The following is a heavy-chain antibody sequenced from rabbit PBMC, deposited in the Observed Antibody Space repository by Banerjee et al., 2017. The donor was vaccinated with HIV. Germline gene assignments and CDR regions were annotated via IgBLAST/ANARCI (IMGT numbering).Heavy chain of an antibody. Sequence: QEQLKETGGGLVQPGGSLKLSCKASGFDFSSYGISWVRQAPGKGPEWIAWIYTGDGNTYYASWAKGRFTISKTSSTTVTLQMTSLTAADTATYFCARRDAGYLMGAFDPWGQGTLVTVS. V-gene: IGHV1S45*01. CDR2: IYTGDGNT. J-gene: IGHJ2*01. CDR1: GFDFSSYG. CDR3: ARRDAGYLMGAFDP. D-gene: IGHD4-2*01.